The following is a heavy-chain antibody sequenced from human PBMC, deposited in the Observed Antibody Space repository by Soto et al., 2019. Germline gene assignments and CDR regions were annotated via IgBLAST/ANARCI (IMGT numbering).Heavy chain of an antibody. CDR2: INPNSGGT. J-gene: IGHJ6*03. CDR1: GYTFTGYY. D-gene: IGHD3-3*01. Sequence: ASVKVSCKASGYTFTGYYMHWVRQAPGQGLEWMGWINPNSGGTNYAQKFQGWVTMTRDTSISTAYMELSSLRSEDTAVYYCASLDRDYDFWSGYLPQTPYYYYYMDVWGKGTTVTVSS. CDR3: ASLDRDYDFWSGYLPQTPYYYYYMDV. V-gene: IGHV1-2*04.